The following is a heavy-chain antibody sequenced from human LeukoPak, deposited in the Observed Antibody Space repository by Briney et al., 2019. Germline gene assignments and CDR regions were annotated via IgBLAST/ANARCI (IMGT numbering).Heavy chain of an antibody. CDR3: ATTVTTTARVDYYYGMDV. J-gene: IGHJ6*02. CDR2: IYTSGST. D-gene: IGHD4-11*01. CDR1: GGSISNYY. V-gene: IGHV4-4*07. Sequence: SETLSLTCTVSGGSISNYYWSWIRQPAGKGLEWIGRIYTSGSTNYNPSLKSRVTMSVDTSKNQFSLKLSSVTAADTAVYYCATTVTTTARVDYYYGMDVWGQGTTVTVSS.